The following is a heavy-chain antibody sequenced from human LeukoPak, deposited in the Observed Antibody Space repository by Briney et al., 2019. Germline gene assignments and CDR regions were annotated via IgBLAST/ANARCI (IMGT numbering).Heavy chain of an antibody. D-gene: IGHD2-15*01. V-gene: IGHV4-34*01. CDR3: AREDYCSGGSCYRVRAFSI. CDR2: INRSGST. Sequence: PSETLSLTCAVYGGSLSGYYWSWIRQAPGKGLEWIGEINHKGLEWIGEINRSGSTNYNPSLKSRVTMSVDPSKNQFSLKMNSVTAADTAVYYCAREDYCSGGSCYRVRAFSIWGQGTMVTVSS. CDR1: GGSLSGYY. J-gene: IGHJ3*02.